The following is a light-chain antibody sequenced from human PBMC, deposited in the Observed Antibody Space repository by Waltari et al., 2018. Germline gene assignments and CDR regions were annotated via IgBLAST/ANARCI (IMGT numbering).Light chain of an antibody. J-gene: IGLJ2*01. CDR3: YSTDSSGNHRV. CDR1: ALPKKS. CDR2: EDR. Sequence: SSELTQPPSVSVSPGQTARHTCPGVALPKKSIYRYQQKSGQAPVLVIYEDRKRPSGIPQRFSGSSSGTTATLTISGAQVEDEADYHCYSTDSSGNHRVFGGGTKLIVL. V-gene: IGLV3-10*01.